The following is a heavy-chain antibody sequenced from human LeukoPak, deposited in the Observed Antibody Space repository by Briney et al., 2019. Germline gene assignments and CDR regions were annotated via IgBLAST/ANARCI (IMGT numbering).Heavy chain of an antibody. J-gene: IGHJ6*03. D-gene: IGHD3-16*02. CDR3: ASRVRNYYYMDV. V-gene: IGHV1-2*06. CDR1: GYTFTGYY. Sequence: GASVTVSCKASGYTFTGYYMHWVRQAPGQGLEWMGRINPNSGGTNFEHKFQGRVTMNRETSINTAYMALGSMRADDTAVYYCASRVRNYYYMDVWGKGTTVTVSS. CDR2: INPNSGGT.